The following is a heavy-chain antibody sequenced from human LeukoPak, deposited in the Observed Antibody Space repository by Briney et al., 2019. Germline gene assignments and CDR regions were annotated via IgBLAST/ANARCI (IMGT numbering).Heavy chain of an antibody. CDR3: ARGRPTNLGGIY. CDR2: MNPGSGNT. J-gene: IGHJ4*02. V-gene: IGHV1-8*01. D-gene: IGHD7-27*01. Sequence: ASVKVSCKASGYTFTSHHINWLRQAAGQGLEWMGWMNPGSGNTVSAQKFQGRVTMTWDTSINTAYTELSSLRSEDTAVYYCARGRPTNLGGIYWGQGTLVTVSS. CDR1: GYTFTSHH.